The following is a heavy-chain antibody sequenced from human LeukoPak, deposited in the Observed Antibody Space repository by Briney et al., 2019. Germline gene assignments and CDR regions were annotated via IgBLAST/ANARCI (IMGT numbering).Heavy chain of an antibody. CDR3: AKGIAAADRAFDY. CDR2: ISGSGGST. V-gene: IGHV3-23*01. Sequence: PGGSLRLSCAASGFTFSGYAMSWVRQAPGKGLEWVSAISGSGGSTYYADSVKGRFTISRDNSKNTLYLQMNSLRAEDTAVYYCAKGIAAADRAFDYWGQGTLVTVSS. J-gene: IGHJ4*02. CDR1: GFTFSGYA. D-gene: IGHD6-13*01.